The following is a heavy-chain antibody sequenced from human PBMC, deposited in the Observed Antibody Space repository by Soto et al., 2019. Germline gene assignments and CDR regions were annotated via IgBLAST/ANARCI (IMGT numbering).Heavy chain of an antibody. CDR1: DGSISSGGYY. J-gene: IGHJ5*02. D-gene: IGHD3-10*01. Sequence: QVKLQESGPGLVKPSQTLSLTCTVSDGSISSGGYYWSWIRQHPGKVLELIGYIYYSGGTYYNPSFMSGVTISLHTSKNHFTLKLCSVTAADTDVYSCSRYHKESLFDPWGQGTLDTVSS. V-gene: IGHV4-31*03. CDR3: SRYHKESLFDP. CDR2: IYYSGGT.